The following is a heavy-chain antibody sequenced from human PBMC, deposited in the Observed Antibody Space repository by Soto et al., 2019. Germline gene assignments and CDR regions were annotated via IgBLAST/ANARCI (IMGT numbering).Heavy chain of an antibody. Sequence: RALRLSCTASGFTFGDYAMSWFRQAPGEGLEWVGFIRSKAYGGTTEYAASVKGRFTISRDDSKSIAYLQMNSLKTEDTAVYYCTKEMATITEAFDIWGQGTMVTVPS. J-gene: IGHJ3*02. D-gene: IGHD5-12*01. V-gene: IGHV3-49*03. CDR3: TKEMATITEAFDI. CDR2: IRSKAYGGTT. CDR1: GFTFGDYA.